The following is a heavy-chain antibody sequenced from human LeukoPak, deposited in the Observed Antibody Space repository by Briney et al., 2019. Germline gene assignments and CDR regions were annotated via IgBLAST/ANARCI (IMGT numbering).Heavy chain of an antibody. CDR2: IYYSGST. CDR3: ARDGDMFLFDY. Sequence: SETLSLTCTVSGGSISSGDYYWSWIRQPPEKGLEWIGYIYYSGSTYYNPSLKSRVTISVDTSKNQFSLKLSSVTAADTAVYYCARDGDMFLFDYWGQGTLVTVSS. V-gene: IGHV4-30-4*01. J-gene: IGHJ4*02. CDR1: GGSISSGDYY. D-gene: IGHD7-27*01.